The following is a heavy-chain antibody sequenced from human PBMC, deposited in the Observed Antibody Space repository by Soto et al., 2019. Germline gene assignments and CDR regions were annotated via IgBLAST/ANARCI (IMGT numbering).Heavy chain of an antibody. CDR1: GYTFSKYR. CDR2: ISGYNGNT. D-gene: IGHD6-19*01. Sequence: SVNVSCKTSGYTFSKYRISRLRQAPGQGLEWMGWISGYNGNTNYAQTVQGRVTMTTDTSTGTVYIELRSLKSDDTAIYYCSRFIMVGGWFDPNYYHGMDVWGQGTTVTVSS. CDR3: SRFIMVGGWFDPNYYHGMDV. V-gene: IGHV1-18*01. J-gene: IGHJ6*02.